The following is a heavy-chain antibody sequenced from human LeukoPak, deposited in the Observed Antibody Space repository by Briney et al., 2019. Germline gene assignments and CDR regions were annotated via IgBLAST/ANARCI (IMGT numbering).Heavy chain of an antibody. D-gene: IGHD2-2*01. CDR1: GFTFTNYG. J-gene: IGHJ4*02. V-gene: IGHV3-23*01. CDR2: ISGSGATT. Sequence: GGSLRLSCAASGFTFTNYGMHWVRQAPGKGLEWVSAISGSGATTYYADSVKGRFTISRDNSRNTLYLQMNSLRAEDTAVYYCANFGCSSTTCLDYWGQGTLVTVSS. CDR3: ANFGCSSTTCLDY.